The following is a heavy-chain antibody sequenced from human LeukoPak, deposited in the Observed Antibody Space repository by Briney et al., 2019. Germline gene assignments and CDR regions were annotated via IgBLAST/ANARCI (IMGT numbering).Heavy chain of an antibody. CDR3: ARDLYILTGYYTSDPNYGMDV. J-gene: IGHJ6*04. D-gene: IGHD3-9*01. V-gene: IGHV3-11*06. CDR2: ISSSSSYT. Sequence: GGSLRLSCAASGFTFSDYYMSWIRQASGKGLEWVSYISSSSSYTNYADSVKGRFTISRDNAKNSLYLQMNSLRAEDTAVYYCARDLYILTGYYTSDPNYGMDVWGKGTTVTVSS. CDR1: GFTFSDYY.